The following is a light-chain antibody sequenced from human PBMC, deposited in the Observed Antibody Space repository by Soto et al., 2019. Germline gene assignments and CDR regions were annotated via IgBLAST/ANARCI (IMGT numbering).Light chain of an antibody. J-gene: IGKJ1*01. CDR2: DAS. V-gene: IGKV3-11*01. CDR1: QSVSSY. CDR3: QQRSNWPRT. Sequence: EIVLTQSPATLSLSPGERATLSCRASQSVSSYLAWYQQKPGQAPRLLISDASNRATGIPARFSGSGSGTDIPLTISSLEPEDFAVYYCQQRSNWPRTFGQGTKVEIK.